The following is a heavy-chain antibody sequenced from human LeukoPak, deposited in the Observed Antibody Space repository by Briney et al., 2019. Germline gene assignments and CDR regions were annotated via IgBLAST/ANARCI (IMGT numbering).Heavy chain of an antibody. V-gene: IGHV4-59*01. D-gene: IGHD5-18*01. J-gene: IGHJ4*02. CDR3: ARSWTQLWPFDY. Sequence: SETLSLTCTVSGGSISSYYWSWIRQPPGKGLEWIGYIYYSGSTNYNPSLKSRVTISVDTPKNQFSLKLRSVTATDTAVYYCARSWTQLWPFDYWGQGTLVTVSS. CDR2: IYYSGST. CDR1: GGSISSYY.